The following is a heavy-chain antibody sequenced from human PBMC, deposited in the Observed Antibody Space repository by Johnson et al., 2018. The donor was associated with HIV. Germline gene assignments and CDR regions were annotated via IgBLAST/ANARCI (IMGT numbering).Heavy chain of an antibody. CDR3: ARDATPWGGAYVGYAFDL. CDR1: GFTFSAYY. J-gene: IGHJ3*01. Sequence: QMQLVESGGGVVQPGRSLRLSCAASGFTFSAYYMSWIRQAPGKGLACLAYIRSSGSSVYYTDSVTGRFTISRDNTKNSLHLQMNSLRAEDTAVYYCARDATPWGGAYVGYAFDLWGQGTMVAVSS. V-gene: IGHV3-11*04. CDR2: IRSSGSSV. D-gene: IGHD4-17*01.